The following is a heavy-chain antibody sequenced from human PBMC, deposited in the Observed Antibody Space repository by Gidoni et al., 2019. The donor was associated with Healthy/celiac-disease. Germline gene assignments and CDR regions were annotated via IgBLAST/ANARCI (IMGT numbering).Heavy chain of an antibody. D-gene: IGHD3-9*01. CDR3: ASTILDADY. V-gene: IGHV4-39*01. CDR2: IYYSGST. Sequence: QLQLQESGPGLVKPSETLSLTFTVPGGSISSSSYYWGWIRQPPGKGLELIGSIYYSGSTYYNPSLKSRVTISVDTSKNQFSLKLSSVTAADTAVYYCASTILDADYWGQGTLVTVSS. J-gene: IGHJ4*02. CDR1: GGSISSSSYY.